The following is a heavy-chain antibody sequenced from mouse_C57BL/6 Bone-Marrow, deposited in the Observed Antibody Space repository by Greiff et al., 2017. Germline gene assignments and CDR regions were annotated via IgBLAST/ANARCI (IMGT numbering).Heavy chain of an antibody. CDR2: ISSGGSYT. D-gene: IGHD2-4*01. Sequence: EVQVVESGGDLVKPGGSLKLSCAASGFTFSSYGMSWVRQTPDKRLEWVATISSGGSYTYYPDSVKGRFTISRDNAKNTLYLQMSSLKSEVTAMYYCARQGLRLYYAMDYWGQGTSVTVSS. CDR1: GFTFSSYG. V-gene: IGHV5-6*01. CDR3: ARQGLRLYYAMDY. J-gene: IGHJ4*01.